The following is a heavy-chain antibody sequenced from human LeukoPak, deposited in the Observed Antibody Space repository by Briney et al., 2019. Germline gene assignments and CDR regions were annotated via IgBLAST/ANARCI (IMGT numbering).Heavy chain of an antibody. CDR1: GFTFSSYG. D-gene: IGHD3-9*01. V-gene: IGHV3-33*01. Sequence: GRSLRLSCAASGFTFSSYGMHWVRQAPGKGLEWVAVIWYYGSNKYYADSVKGRFTISRDNSKNTLYLQMNSLRAEDTAVYYCARGEYYDILTGYLTAGSSFDYWGQGTLVTVSS. J-gene: IGHJ4*02. CDR3: ARGEYYDILTGYLTAGSSFDY. CDR2: IWYYGSNK.